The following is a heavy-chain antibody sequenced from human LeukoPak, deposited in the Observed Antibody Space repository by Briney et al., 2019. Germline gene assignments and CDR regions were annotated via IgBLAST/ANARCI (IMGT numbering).Heavy chain of an antibody. Sequence: KPSETLSLTCTVSGGSISSGDYYWSWIRQPPGKGLEWIGYIYYCGSTYYNPSLKSRVTISVDTSKNQFSLKLSSVTAADTAVYYCARGGQWLPPGYWGQGTLVTVSS. CDR3: ARGGQWLPPGY. J-gene: IGHJ4*02. V-gene: IGHV4-30-4*01. D-gene: IGHD6-19*01. CDR2: IYYCGST. CDR1: GGSISSGDYY.